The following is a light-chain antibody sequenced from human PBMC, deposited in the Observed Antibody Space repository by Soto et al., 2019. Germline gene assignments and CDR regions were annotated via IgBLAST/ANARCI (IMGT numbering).Light chain of an antibody. CDR2: GAS. V-gene: IGKV3-15*01. CDR1: QSINSK. Sequence: EMVMSQSPATLSVSPGEIATLSCRASQSINSKLAWYQQKPGQAPRLLIYGASIRATGIPARFSGSGSGTEFTLTISSLQSEDLAVYYCQEYNHWHPITFGGGTKVDIK. CDR3: QEYNHWHPIT. J-gene: IGKJ4*01.